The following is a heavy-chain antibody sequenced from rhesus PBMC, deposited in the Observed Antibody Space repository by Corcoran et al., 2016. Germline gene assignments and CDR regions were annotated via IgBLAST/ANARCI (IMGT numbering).Heavy chain of an antibody. CDR1: GGSISDSYR. V-gene: IGHV4S10*01. D-gene: IGHD6S26*01. CDR2: IYGSSSNT. CDR3: ARFWGSGWSGINY. Sequence: QVQLQESGPGVVKPSGTLSLTCAVSGGSISDSYRWSWIRQPPGKGLEWIGYIYGSSSNTNYHPSLKSRVTISKDTSKNQFSLKLSSVTAADTAVYYCARFWGSGWSGINYWGQGVLVTVSS. J-gene: IGHJ4*01.